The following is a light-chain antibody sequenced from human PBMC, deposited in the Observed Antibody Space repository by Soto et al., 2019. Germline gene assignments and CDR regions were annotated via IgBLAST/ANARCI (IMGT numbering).Light chain of an antibody. Sequence: DIQLTQSPSFLSASVGDRVTITCRASQVISSYLSLYQQKPGKAPKLLIYAASTLQSGVPSRFSGSRSGTEFTLTISSLQPEDFATYYCQQLNSYPITFGQGTRLEIK. CDR1: QVISSY. J-gene: IGKJ5*01. CDR2: AAS. V-gene: IGKV1-9*01. CDR3: QQLNSYPIT.